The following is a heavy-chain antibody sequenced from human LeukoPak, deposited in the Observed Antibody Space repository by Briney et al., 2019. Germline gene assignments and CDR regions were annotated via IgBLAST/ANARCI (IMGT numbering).Heavy chain of an antibody. CDR3: AKSQSLLSLGGPFHS. V-gene: IGHV3-23*01. Sequence: PGGSLRLSCAASGFIFSSYGMSWVRQAPGKGLEWVSGISGRGGATYSADSVKGRLTISRDNSKNTLYLHMNSLRAEDTAIYYCAKSQSLLSLGGPFHSWGQGPLVTVSS. J-gene: IGHJ4*02. CDR2: ISGRGGAT. CDR1: GFIFSSYG. D-gene: IGHD3-16*01.